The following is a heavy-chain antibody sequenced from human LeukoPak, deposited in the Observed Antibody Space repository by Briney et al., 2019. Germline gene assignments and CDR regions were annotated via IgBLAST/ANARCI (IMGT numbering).Heavy chain of an antibody. D-gene: IGHD3-10*01. CDR3: ARHLKITMDAGGGWIDP. CDR2: INVTGTT. Sequence: ETLSLTCTVSGGSLSNSSSCCGCIRQSPGKGLEWIRSINVTGTTYYHPSLKSRATLSVHTSKTQFSLKLTSLTAADTAVSYCARHLKITMDAGGGWIDPWGQGTLVTVSS. CDR1: GGSLSNSSSC. V-gene: IGHV4-39*01. J-gene: IGHJ5*02.